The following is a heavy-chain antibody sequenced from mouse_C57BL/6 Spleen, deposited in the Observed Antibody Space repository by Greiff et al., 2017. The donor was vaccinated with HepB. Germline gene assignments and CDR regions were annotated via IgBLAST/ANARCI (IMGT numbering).Heavy chain of an antibody. D-gene: IGHD1-1*01. J-gene: IGHJ2*01. Sequence: VQLQQSGAELVRPGASVTLSCKASGYTFTDYEMHWVKQTPVHGLEWIGAIDPETGGTAYNQKFKGKAILTADKSSSTAYMELRSLTSEDSAVYYCTRSITTVDFDYWGQGTTLTVSS. CDR3: TRSITTVDFDY. V-gene: IGHV1-15*01. CDR1: GYTFTDYE. CDR2: IDPETGGT.